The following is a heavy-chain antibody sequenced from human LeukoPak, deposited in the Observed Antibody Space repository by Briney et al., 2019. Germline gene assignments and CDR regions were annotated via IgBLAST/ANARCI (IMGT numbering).Heavy chain of an antibody. Sequence: PGGSLRLSCAASGFTFSSYWMSWVRQAPGKGLEWVANIKQDGSEKYYVDSVKGRFTISRDNAKNSLYLQMNSLRAEDTAVYYCARYYYDFWSGEGPWYFDYWGQGTLVTVSS. J-gene: IGHJ4*02. V-gene: IGHV3-7*01. CDR3: ARYYYDFWSGEGPWYFDY. CDR1: GFTFSSYW. CDR2: IKQDGSEK. D-gene: IGHD3-3*01.